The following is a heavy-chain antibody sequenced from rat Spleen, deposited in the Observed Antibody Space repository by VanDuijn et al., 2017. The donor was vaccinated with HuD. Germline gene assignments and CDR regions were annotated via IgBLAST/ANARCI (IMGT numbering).Heavy chain of an antibody. CDR2: MWSDGDT. J-gene: IGHJ1*01. CDR3: ARDWLNNVYYGPLGRGWYFDF. V-gene: IGHV2-32*01. D-gene: IGHD1-6*01. Sequence: QVQLKESGPGLVQPSQTLSLTCTVSGFSLTSYHVHWVRQPPGKGLEWMGVMWSDGDTSYNSALKSRLSISRDTSKSQVFLKRSSLQTEDTATYYCARDWLNNVYYGPLGRGWYFDFWGPGTMVTVSS. CDR1: GFSLTSYH.